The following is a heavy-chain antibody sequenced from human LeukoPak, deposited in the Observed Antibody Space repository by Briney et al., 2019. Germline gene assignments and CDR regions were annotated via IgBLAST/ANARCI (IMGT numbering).Heavy chain of an antibody. CDR1: GGSISSYY. J-gene: IGHJ4*02. V-gene: IGHV4-59*01. Sequence: SETLSLTCTVSGGSISSYYWSWIRQPPGKGLEWIGYAYYSGSTNSNPSLKSRLTISVDTSKNQFSLKLSSVTATDTAMYYCARVTGYRIEDYFDYWGQGTLVTVSS. CDR2: AYYSGST. CDR3: ARVTGYRIEDYFDY. D-gene: IGHD6-13*01.